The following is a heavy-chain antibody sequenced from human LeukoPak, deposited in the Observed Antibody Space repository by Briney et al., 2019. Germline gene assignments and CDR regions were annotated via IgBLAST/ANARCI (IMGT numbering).Heavy chain of an antibody. CDR3: AKDRYGDYVSVYYGMDV. CDR2: ISYDGSNK. Sequence: RSLRLSCAASGFTFSSYGMHWVRQAPGKGLEWVAVISYDGSNKYYADSVKGRFTISRDNSKNTLYLQMNSLRAEDTAVYYCAKDRYGDYVSVYYGMDVWGQGTTVTVSS. J-gene: IGHJ6*02. CDR1: GFTFSSYG. V-gene: IGHV3-30*18. D-gene: IGHD4-17*01.